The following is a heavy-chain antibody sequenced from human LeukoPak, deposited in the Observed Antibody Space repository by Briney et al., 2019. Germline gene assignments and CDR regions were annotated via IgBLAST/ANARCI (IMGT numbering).Heavy chain of an antibody. CDR1: GGSTSSYY. J-gene: IGHJ5*02. CDR2: IYYSGST. V-gene: IGHV4-59*01. CDR3: ARGNVDIVATYWFDP. D-gene: IGHD5-12*01. Sequence: SETLSLTCTVSGGSTSSYYRSWIRQPPGKGLEWIGYIYYSGSTNYNPSLKSRVTISVDTSKNQFSLKLSSVTAADTAVYYCARGNVDIVATYWFDPWGQGTLVTVSS.